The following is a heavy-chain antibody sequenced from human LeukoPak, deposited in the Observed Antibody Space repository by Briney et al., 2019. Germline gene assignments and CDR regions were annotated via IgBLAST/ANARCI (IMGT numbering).Heavy chain of an antibody. D-gene: IGHD5-18*01. Sequence: GGSLRLSCAASGFTISTYDMHWVRQATGKGLEWVSAIGTAGDTYYPDSVKGRFTISRENAKNSLYLQMNSLRAGDTAVYYCARRRQPPGMDVWGQGTTVTVSS. CDR3: ARRRQPPGMDV. V-gene: IGHV3-13*01. CDR2: IGTAGDT. J-gene: IGHJ6*02. CDR1: GFTISTYD.